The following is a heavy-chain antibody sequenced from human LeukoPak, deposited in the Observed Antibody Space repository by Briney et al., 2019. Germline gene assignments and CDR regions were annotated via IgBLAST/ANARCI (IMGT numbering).Heavy chain of an antibody. D-gene: IGHD4-17*01. J-gene: IGHJ4*02. CDR1: GFSLNTNAVV. CDR3: VHRTSVTSVDH. CDR2: IYGNDDK. Sequence: SGPTLVKPTQTLTLTCTFSGFSLNTNAVVVGWTRQPPGQALEWLTFIYGNDDKRYSPSLASRLTITKDTSKNQVVLTMTDMDYVDTATYYCVHRTSVTSVDHWGQGTLVTVSS. V-gene: IGHV2-5*01.